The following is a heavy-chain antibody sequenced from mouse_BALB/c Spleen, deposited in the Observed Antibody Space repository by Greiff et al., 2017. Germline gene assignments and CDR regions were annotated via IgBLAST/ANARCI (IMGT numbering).Heavy chain of an antibody. D-gene: IGHD1-1*01. J-gene: IGHJ2*01. CDR1: GYTFTNYW. Sequence: QVQLQQSGAELVRPGTSVKISCKASGYTFTNYWLGWVKQRPGHGLEWIGDIYPGGGYTNYNEKFKGKATLTADTSSSTAYMQLSSLTSEDSAVYFCARGNYYGSSYVYFDYWGQGTTLTVSS. CDR2: IYPGGGYT. V-gene: IGHV1-63*02. CDR3: ARGNYYGSSYVYFDY.